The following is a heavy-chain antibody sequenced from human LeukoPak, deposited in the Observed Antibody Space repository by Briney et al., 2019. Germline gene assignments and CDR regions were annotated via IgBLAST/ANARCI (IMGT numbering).Heavy chain of an antibody. CDR1: GFTFSSYS. D-gene: IGHD3-22*01. Sequence: PGGSLRLSCAASGFTFSSYSMNWVRPAPGKGLEWVSSISSSSSYIYYADSVMGRFTISRDNAKNSLYLQMNSLRAEDTAVYYCARRRSSGYLDYWGQGTLVIVSS. CDR3: ARRRSSGYLDY. V-gene: IGHV3-21*01. J-gene: IGHJ4*02. CDR2: ISSSSSYI.